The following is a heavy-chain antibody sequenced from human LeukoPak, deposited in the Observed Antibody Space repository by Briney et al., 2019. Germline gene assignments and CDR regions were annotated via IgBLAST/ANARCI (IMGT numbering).Heavy chain of an antibody. CDR3: ARDLYSYGYQLWDY. CDR2: VYYSGST. Sequence: KTSETLSLTCTVSGGSVSTIDYYWGWIRQPPGKGLEWIGSVYYSGSTYYNAPLKSRVTISVDTSKNQFSLKLSAVTAADTAMYYCARDLYSYGYQLWDYWGQGTLVTVSS. V-gene: IGHV4-39*07. D-gene: IGHD5-18*01. CDR1: GGSVSTIDYY. J-gene: IGHJ4*02.